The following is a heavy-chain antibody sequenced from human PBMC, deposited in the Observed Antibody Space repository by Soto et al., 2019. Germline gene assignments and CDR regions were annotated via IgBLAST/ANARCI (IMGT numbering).Heavy chain of an antibody. V-gene: IGHV3-30*03. Sequence: QVQLVESGGGVVQPGRSLTLSCAASGFSFTSYGMHWVRQAPGKGLDWVALISSDGSNKYYPDSVKGRFTISRDNFKNTLYLQMNSLRSEDTAVYYCAAGLYFFDYCGQGTLVTVSS. D-gene: IGHD6-13*01. CDR3: AAGLYFFDY. J-gene: IGHJ4*02. CDR1: GFSFTSYG. CDR2: ISSDGSNK.